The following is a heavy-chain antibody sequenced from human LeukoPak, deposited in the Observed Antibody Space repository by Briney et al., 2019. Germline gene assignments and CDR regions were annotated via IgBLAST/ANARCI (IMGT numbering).Heavy chain of an antibody. CDR2: ISGSGGST. CDR1: GFTFSNPA. Sequence: GGSLRLSCAASGFTFSNPAMSWARQAPGKGLEWVSGISGSGGSTYYAESVKGRFTISRDNSKNTLYLQMNSLRAEDTAVYYCAKDRTSSPGAYWGQGTLVTASS. J-gene: IGHJ4*02. D-gene: IGHD6-6*01. V-gene: IGHV3-23*01. CDR3: AKDRTSSPGAY.